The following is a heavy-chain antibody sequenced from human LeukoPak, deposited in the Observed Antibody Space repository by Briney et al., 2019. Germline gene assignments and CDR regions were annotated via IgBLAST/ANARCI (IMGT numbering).Heavy chain of an antibody. CDR1: GFTFSSYS. J-gene: IGHJ5*02. D-gene: IGHD5-18*01. Sequence: GGSLRLSCAASGFTFSSYSMNWVRQAPGKGLEWVSSISSSSSYIYYADSVKGRFTISRDNAKNSLYLQMNSLRAEDTAVYYCARDTAMVTGGTFWFDPWGQGTLVTVSS. V-gene: IGHV3-21*01. CDR2: ISSSSSYI. CDR3: ARDTAMVTGGTFWFDP.